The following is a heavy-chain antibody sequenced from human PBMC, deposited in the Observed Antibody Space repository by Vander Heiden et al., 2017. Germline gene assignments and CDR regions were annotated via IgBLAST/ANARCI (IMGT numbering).Heavy chain of an antibody. CDR2: FIPTFGTA. Sequence: QVQLVQSGAEGKKPGSSVKVSGKASEGTFSSYATRCGRQAPGQWLEWMGGFIPTFGTANYAQTFQGRVTITADESTSTAYMGLSSLRSEDTAVYYCARGVGSGSYYNALSYFDYWGQGTLVTVSS. CDR1: EGTFSSYA. D-gene: IGHD3-10*01. J-gene: IGHJ4*02. CDR3: ARGVGSGSYYNALSYFDY. V-gene: IGHV1-69*01.